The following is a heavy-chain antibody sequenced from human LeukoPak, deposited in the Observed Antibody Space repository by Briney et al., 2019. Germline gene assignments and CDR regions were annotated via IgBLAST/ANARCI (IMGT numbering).Heavy chain of an antibody. CDR2: INPNSGGT. CDR3: ARGGLTYYDFWSGYFGGIIPHYYYYYMDV. Sequence: ASVKVSCKASGYTFTGYYMHWVRQAPGQGLEWMGWINPNSGGTNYAQKFQGRVTMTRDTPISTAYMELSRLRSDDTAVYYCARGGLTYYDFWSGYFGGIIPHYYYYYMDVWGKGTTVTVSS. V-gene: IGHV1-2*02. J-gene: IGHJ6*03. CDR1: GYTFTGYY. D-gene: IGHD3-3*01.